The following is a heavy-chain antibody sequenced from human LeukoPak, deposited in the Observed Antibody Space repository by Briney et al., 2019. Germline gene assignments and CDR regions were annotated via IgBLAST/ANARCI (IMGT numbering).Heavy chain of an antibody. D-gene: IGHD4-23*01. Sequence: SVKVSCKASGGTFSSHAISWVRQAPGQGLEWMGGIIPLFGTANYAQKFQGRVAITAVESMSTAYMELSSLRSEDTAVYYCARGWLAETTVVTPYNYWGQGTLVTVSS. CDR3: ARGWLAETTVVTPYNY. CDR1: GGTFSSHA. CDR2: IIPLFGTA. V-gene: IGHV1-69*01. J-gene: IGHJ4*02.